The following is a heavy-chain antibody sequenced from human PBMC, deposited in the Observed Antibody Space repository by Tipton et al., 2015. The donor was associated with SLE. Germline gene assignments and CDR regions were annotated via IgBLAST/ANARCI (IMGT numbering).Heavy chain of an antibody. CDR3: AKGVRVFYYDSSGYPPHYFDY. D-gene: IGHD3-22*01. J-gene: IGHJ4*02. CDR2: IWYDGSNK. CDR1: GFTFSSYG. V-gene: IGHV3-33*06. Sequence: SLRLSCAASGFTFSSYGMHWVRQAPGKGLEWVAVIWYDGSNKYYADSVKGRFTISRDNSKNTLYLQMNSLRAEDTAVYYCAKGVRVFYYDSSGYPPHYFDYWGQGTLVTVSS.